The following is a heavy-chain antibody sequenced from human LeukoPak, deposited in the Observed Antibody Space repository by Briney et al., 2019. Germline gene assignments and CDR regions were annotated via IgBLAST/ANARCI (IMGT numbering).Heavy chain of an antibody. CDR3: AKDGTYSSGWYRRVDY. CDR1: GFTFSSYA. CDR2: ISGSGGST. Sequence: PSGGSLRLSCAASGFTFSSYAMSWVRQAPGKGLEWVSAISGSGGSTYYADSVKGRFTISRDNSENTLYLQMNSLRAEDTAVYYCAKDGTYSSGWYRRVDYWGQGTLVTVSS. V-gene: IGHV3-23*01. D-gene: IGHD6-19*01. J-gene: IGHJ4*02.